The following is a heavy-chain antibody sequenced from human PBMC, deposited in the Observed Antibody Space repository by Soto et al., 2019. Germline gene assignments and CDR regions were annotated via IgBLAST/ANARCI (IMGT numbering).Heavy chain of an antibody. CDR1: GYTFTSYY. D-gene: IGHD6-6*01. CDR3: ARVGVLQLDDNDAFDI. V-gene: IGHV1-46*03. J-gene: IGHJ3*02. Sequence: QVQLVQSGAEVKKPGASVKVSCKASGYTFTSYYMHWVRQAPGQGLEWMGIINPSGGSTSYAQKFQGRVTMTRDTSTSTVYMELSSLRSEDTAVYYCARVGVLQLDDNDAFDIWGQGTMVTVSS. CDR2: INPSGGST.